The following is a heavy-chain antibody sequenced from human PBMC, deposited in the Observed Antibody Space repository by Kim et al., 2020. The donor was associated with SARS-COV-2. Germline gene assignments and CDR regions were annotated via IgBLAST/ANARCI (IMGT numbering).Heavy chain of an antibody. J-gene: IGHJ5*02. CDR1: GGSISSGGYS. V-gene: IGHV4-30-2*01. Sequence: SETLSLTCAVSGGSISSGGYSWSWIRQPPGKGLEWIGYIYHSGSTYYNPSLKSRVTISVDRSKNQFSLKLSSVTAADTAVYYCARAQYYDFWRGHVYNWFDPWGQKALVTVSS. D-gene: IGHD3-3*01. CDR2: IYHSGST. CDR3: ARAQYYDFWRGHVYNWFDP.